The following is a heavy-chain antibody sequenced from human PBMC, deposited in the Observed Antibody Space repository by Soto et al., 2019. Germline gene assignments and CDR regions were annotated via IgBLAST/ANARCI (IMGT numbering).Heavy chain of an antibody. V-gene: IGHV4-4*07. D-gene: IGHD2-2*01. CDR2: IYTSGST. J-gene: IGHJ5*02. CDR3: ARSTSWPLANNWFDP. CDR1: GGSISSYY. Sequence: PXERLCLTCPVSGGSISSYYWSWIRQPSGKGLEWIGRIYTSGSTNYNPSLKSRVTMSVDTSKNQFSLKLSSVTAADTAVYYCARSTSWPLANNWFDPWGQGTMVTV.